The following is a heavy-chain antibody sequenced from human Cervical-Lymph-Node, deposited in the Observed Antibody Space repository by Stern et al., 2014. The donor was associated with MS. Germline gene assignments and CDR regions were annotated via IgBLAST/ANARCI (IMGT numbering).Heavy chain of an antibody. CDR3: VRGRGSGWVFNSYGLDV. D-gene: IGHD6-19*01. CDR1: GGSISSGGDS. Sequence: QLQLQESGSGLLRPSQTLSLTCAVSGGSISSGGDSWNWIRRPPGKGLEWIGYIYHSGNTFYNLSLESRVTISVDKSKNQFSLKLSSVTAADTAVFYCVRGRGSGWVFNSYGLDVWGQGTTVTVSS. CDR2: IYHSGNT. J-gene: IGHJ6*02. V-gene: IGHV4-30-2*01.